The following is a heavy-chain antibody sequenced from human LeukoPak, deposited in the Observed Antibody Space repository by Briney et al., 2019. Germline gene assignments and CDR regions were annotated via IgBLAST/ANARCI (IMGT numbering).Heavy chain of an antibody. CDR3: ARQWRAGATYFDY. J-gene: IGHJ4*02. CDR2: ICYSGST. D-gene: IGHD1-26*01. V-gene: IGHV4-39*01. Sequence: SETLSLTCTVSGGSISSSSYYWGWIRQPPGKGLEWIGSICYSGSTYYDPSLKSRVTISVDTPKNQFSLKLSSVTAADTAVYYCARQWRAGATYFDYWGQGTLVTVSS. CDR1: GGSISSSSYY.